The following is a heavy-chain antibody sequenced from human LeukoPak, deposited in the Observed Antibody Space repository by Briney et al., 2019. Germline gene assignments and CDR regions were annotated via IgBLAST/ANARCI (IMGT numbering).Heavy chain of an antibody. D-gene: IGHD6-13*01. V-gene: IGHV3-21*06. CDR3: ARVAEAAAFDS. CDR2: ISSNSRYI. Sequence: TGGSLRLSCAASGFTFSTYSMNWVRQAPGKGLEWVSSISSNSRYIYYADSMRGRFTISRDNARNSLYLQMNSLKPEDTAVYYCARVAEAAAFDSWGQGTLVTVSS. CDR1: GFTFSTYS. J-gene: IGHJ4*02.